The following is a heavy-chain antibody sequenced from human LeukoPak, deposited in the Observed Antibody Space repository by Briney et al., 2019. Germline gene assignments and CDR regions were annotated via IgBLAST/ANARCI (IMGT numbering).Heavy chain of an antibody. V-gene: IGHV3-30*18. J-gene: IGHJ4*02. CDR3: AKVDYLGESAAGYYVDY. D-gene: IGHD6-13*01. CDR1: GFTFSSYG. CDR2: ISYDGSNK. Sequence: PGRSLRLSCAASGFTFSSYGMHWVRQAPGKGLEWVAVISYDGSNKYYADSVKGRFAISRDNSKNTLYLQMNSLRAEDTAVYYCAKVDYLGESAAGYYVDYWGQGTLVTVSS.